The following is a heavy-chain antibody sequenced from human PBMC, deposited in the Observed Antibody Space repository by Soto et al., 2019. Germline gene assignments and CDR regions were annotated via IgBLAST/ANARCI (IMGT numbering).Heavy chain of an antibody. Sequence: SQTLSLTCAISGDSVSSNRAAWNWIRQSPSRGLEWLGRTYYRSKWYNDYAVSVKSRITINPDTSKNQFSLQLNSVTPEDTAVYYCEREWGFRSGWYGSFSYWGQGTLVTVSS. CDR2: TYYRSKWYN. CDR1: GDSVSSNRAA. V-gene: IGHV6-1*01. CDR3: EREWGFRSGWYGSFSY. J-gene: IGHJ4*02. D-gene: IGHD6-19*01.